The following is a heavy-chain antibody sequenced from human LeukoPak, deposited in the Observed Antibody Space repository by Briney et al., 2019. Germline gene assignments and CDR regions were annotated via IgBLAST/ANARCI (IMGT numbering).Heavy chain of an antibody. Sequence: GGSLRLSCAAPGFTFSSYAMSWVRQAPGKGLEWVSTISGSGGTTYYAEFVKGRFTISRGNSKNTLYLQMNSLRAEDTAVYYCAKPAVSGWYGFDYWGQGTLVTVSS. CDR1: GFTFSSYA. D-gene: IGHD6-19*01. CDR3: AKPAVSGWYGFDY. CDR2: ISGSGGTT. J-gene: IGHJ4*02. V-gene: IGHV3-23*01.